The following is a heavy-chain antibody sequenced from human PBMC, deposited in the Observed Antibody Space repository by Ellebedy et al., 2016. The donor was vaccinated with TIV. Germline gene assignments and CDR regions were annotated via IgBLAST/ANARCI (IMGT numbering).Heavy chain of an antibody. Sequence: MPGGSLRLSCAVLGGSFSDYDWSWIRKPQGKGLEWIGEINRRGRPNYNPSLRSRVTMSLDTSKNQFSLNLTSVTAADTAMYYCARGSGWYDPFDLWGQGTLVTVSS. CDR2: INRRGRP. J-gene: IGHJ4*02. D-gene: IGHD6-19*01. CDR3: ARGSGWYDPFDL. V-gene: IGHV4-34*01. CDR1: GGSFSDYD.